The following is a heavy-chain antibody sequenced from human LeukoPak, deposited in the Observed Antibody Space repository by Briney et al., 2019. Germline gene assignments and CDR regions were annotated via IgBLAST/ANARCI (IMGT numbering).Heavy chain of an antibody. CDR3: AKNTESQVIFRD. CDR2: IKQDGSEK. V-gene: IGHV3-7*01. J-gene: IGHJ4*02. D-gene: IGHD2-15*01. CDR1: GFTFRSYW. Sequence: LGGSLRLSCAASGFTFRSYWMSWVRPAPGKGLEWVANIKQDGSEKYYVDSVKGRFTISRDNAKNSLDLQMNSLRAEDTAVYYCAKNTESQVIFRDWGQGTLVTVSS.